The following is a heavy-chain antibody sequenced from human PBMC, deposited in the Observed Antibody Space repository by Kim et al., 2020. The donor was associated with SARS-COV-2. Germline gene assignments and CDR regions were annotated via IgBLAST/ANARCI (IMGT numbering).Heavy chain of an antibody. V-gene: IGHV4-4*02. J-gene: IGHJ6*02. Sequence: KSRVTISVDKSKNQFSLKLSSVTAADTAVYYCARAFVGAAGYYYYGMDVWGQGTTVTVSS. CDR3: ARAFVGAAGYYYYGMDV. D-gene: IGHD1-26*01.